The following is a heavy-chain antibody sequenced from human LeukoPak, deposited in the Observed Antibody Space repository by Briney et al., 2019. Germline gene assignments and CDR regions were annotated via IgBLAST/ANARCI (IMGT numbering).Heavy chain of an antibody. J-gene: IGHJ6*02. CDR1: GYTFTGYY. V-gene: IGHV1-2*02. CDR2: INPNSGGT. D-gene: IGHD3-22*01. CDR3: ARDYYDSSATSYYHYYGMDV. Sequence: GSVKVSCKASGYTFTGYYMHWVRQAPGQGLEWMGWINPNSGGTNYAQKFQGRVTMTRDTSISTAYMELSRLRSDDTAVYYCARDYYDSSATSYYHYYGMDVWGQGTTVTVSS.